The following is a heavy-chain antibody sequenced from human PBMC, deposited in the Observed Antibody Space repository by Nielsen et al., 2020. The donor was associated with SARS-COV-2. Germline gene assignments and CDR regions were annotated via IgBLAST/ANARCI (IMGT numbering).Heavy chain of an antibody. CDR2: IKSKTDGGTT. CDR3: TLPNTSDAFDI. J-gene: IGHJ3*02. V-gene: IGHV3-15*01. CDR1: GFTFSNAW. D-gene: IGHD2/OR15-2a*01. Sequence: GGSLRLSCAASGFTFSNAWMSWVRQAPGKRLEWVGRIKSKTDGGTTDYAAPVKGRFTISRDDSKNTLYLQMNSLKTEDTAVYYCTLPNTSDAFDIWGQGTMVTVSS.